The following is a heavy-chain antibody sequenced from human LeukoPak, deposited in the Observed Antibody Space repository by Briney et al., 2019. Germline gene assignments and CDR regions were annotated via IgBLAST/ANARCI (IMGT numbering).Heavy chain of an antibody. CDR2: IYYSGSN. Sequence: SETLSLTCTVSGGSLSSGGYYCSWIRQHPGRGLGWIGYIYYSGSNYYNPSLKSRVTISVDTSKNQSSLKLSSVTAADTAVYYCTRALPDAFDIWGQGTMVTVSS. V-gene: IGHV4-31*03. J-gene: IGHJ3*02. CDR3: TRALPDAFDI. CDR1: GGSLSSGGYY.